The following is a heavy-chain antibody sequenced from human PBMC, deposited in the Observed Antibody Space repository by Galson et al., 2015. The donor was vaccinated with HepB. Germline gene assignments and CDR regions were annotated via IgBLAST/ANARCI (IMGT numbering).Heavy chain of an antibody. CDR1: GFTFSSYA. Sequence: SLRLSCAASGFTFSSYAMSWVRQAPGKGLEWVSAISGSGGSTYYADSVKGRFTISRDNSKNTLYLQMNSLRAEDTAVYYCAKVQTYYDYVWGSSGAVDYWGQGTLVTVSS. CDR2: ISGSGGST. J-gene: IGHJ4*02. V-gene: IGHV3-23*01. CDR3: AKVQTYYDYVWGSSGAVDY. D-gene: IGHD3-16*01.